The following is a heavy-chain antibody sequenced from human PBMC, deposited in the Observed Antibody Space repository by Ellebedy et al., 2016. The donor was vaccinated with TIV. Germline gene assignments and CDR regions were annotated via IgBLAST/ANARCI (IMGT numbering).Heavy chain of an antibody. Sequence: MPSETLSLTCTVSGASVSTSYWRWIRQAPGRGLEWIGYIYDMGGIGSTNYIPSLTSRVVISGDTSKNQLSLSLTSLTAADTAVYYCARDPQVRLLRYFDWQPLPIDYWGQGTLVTVSS. CDR3: ARDPQVRLLRYFDWQPLPIDY. CDR2: IYDMGGIGST. V-gene: IGHV4-59*02. D-gene: IGHD3-9*01. J-gene: IGHJ4*02. CDR1: GASVSTSY.